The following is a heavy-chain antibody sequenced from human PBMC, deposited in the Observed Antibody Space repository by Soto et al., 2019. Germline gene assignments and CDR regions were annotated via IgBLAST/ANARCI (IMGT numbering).Heavy chain of an antibody. J-gene: IGHJ5*02. CDR1: GFTFSSYA. Sequence: EVQLLESGGGLVQPGGSLRLSCAASGFTFSSYAMSWVRQAPGKGLEWVSAISGSGGSTYYADSVKGLFTISRDNSKNMLYLQMNSLRAEETAVYYCAKDKEVLCFGELSAKFDPCGQGTLVTVSS. D-gene: IGHD3-10*01. CDR2: ISGSGGST. V-gene: IGHV3-23*01. CDR3: AKDKEVLCFGELSAKFDP.